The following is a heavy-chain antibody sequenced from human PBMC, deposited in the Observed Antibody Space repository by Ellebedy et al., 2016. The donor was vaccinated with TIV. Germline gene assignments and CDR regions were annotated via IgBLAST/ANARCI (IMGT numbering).Heavy chain of an antibody. D-gene: IGHD4-17*01. V-gene: IGHV3-7*01. CDR1: GFSFRSYW. CDR3: ARRGAYGDYAVQVNGWFDP. J-gene: IGHJ5*02. Sequence: PGGSLRLSCAASGFSFRSYWMSWVRQAPGKGLEWVANIYQDGGVQYYVDSVKGRFTISRDNADNSLFLQMNSLRAEDTAVYYCARRGAYGDYAVQVNGWFDPWGQGTLVTVSS. CDR2: IYQDGGVQ.